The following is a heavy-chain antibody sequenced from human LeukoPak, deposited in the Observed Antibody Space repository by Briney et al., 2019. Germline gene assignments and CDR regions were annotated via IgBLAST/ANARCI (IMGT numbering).Heavy chain of an antibody. J-gene: IGHJ5*02. CDR2: ISAYNGNT. D-gene: IGHD3-10*01. Sequence: ASVKVSCKASGYTFTSYGISWVRHAPGQGLEWMGWISAYNGNTNYAQKLQGRVTMTTDTSTSTAYMELRSLRSDDTAVYYCARKLDPGSGSYFWFDPWGQGTLVTVSS. CDR1: GYTFTSYG. CDR3: ARKLDPGSGSYFWFDP. V-gene: IGHV1-18*01.